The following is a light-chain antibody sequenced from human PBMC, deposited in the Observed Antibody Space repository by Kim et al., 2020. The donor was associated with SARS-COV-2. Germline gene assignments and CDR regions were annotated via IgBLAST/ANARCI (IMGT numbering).Light chain of an antibody. Sequence: GQSITLSCTGTSNDVGLYNYVSWYQQHPGKAPKPIIYEVKDRPSGASDHFSGSKSGNTASLTISGLQAEDEAHYYCSSYTSTSTLVFGTGTKVTVL. V-gene: IGLV2-14*01. CDR3: SSYTSTSTLV. CDR1: SNDVGLYNY. J-gene: IGLJ1*01. CDR2: EVK.